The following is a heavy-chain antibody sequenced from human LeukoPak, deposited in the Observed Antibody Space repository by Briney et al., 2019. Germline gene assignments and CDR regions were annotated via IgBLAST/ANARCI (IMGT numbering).Heavy chain of an antibody. J-gene: IGHJ4*02. CDR1: RFTFSVYA. D-gene: IGHD3-10*01. Sequence: GGSLRLSCAASRFTFSVYAMSWVRQAPGKGLEWVSYISSSGTTIYYADSVKGRFTISRDNAKDSLYLQMNSLRAEDTAVYYCARERIYYGSGNLYWGKGALVTVSS. CDR3: ARERIYYGSGNLY. CDR2: ISSSGTTI. V-gene: IGHV3-48*01.